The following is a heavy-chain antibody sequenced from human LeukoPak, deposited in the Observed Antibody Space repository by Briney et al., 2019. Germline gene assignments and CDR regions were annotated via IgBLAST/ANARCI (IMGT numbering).Heavy chain of an antibody. J-gene: IGHJ4*02. CDR2: ISAYNGNT. V-gene: IGHV1-18*01. CDR3: AREVGVWGSYRFFPFDY. CDR1: GYTFTSYG. D-gene: IGHD3-16*02. Sequence: ASVKVSCKASGYTFTSYGISWVRQAPGQGLEWMGWISAYNGNTNYAQKLQGRVTMTTDTSTSTAYMELRSLRSDDAAVYYCAREVGVWGSYRFFPFDYWGQGTLVTVSS.